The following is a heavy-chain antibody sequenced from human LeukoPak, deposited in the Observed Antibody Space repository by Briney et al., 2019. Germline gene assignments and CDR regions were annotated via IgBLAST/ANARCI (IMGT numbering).Heavy chain of an antibody. V-gene: IGHV4-59*08. CDR1: GGSISSYY. J-gene: IGHJ4*02. CDR2: IYYSGST. D-gene: IGHD6-19*01. CDR3: ARTRYSSGWSSLDY. Sequence: SETLSLTCTVSGGSISSYYWSWIRQPPGKGLEWIGYIYYSGSTNYNPSLKSRVTISVDTSKNQFSLKLSSVTAADTAVYYCARTRYSSGWSSLDYWGQGTPVTVSS.